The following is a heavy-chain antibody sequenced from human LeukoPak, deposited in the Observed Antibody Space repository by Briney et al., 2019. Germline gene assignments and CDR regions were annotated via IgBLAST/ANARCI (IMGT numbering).Heavy chain of an antibody. V-gene: IGHV1-2*02. CDR3: AREAVMGIAAAGSDY. CDR2: INPNSGGT. D-gene: IGHD6-13*01. CDR1: GYTFTGYY. Sequence: ASVKASCKASGYTFTGYYMHWVRQAPGQGLEWMGWINPNSGGTNYAQKFQGRVTMTRDTSISTAYMELSRLRSDDTAVYYCAREAVMGIAAAGSDYWGQGTLVTVSS. J-gene: IGHJ4*02.